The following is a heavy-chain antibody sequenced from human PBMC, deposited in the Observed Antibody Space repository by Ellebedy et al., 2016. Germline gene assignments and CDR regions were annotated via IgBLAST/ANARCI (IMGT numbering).Heavy chain of an antibody. D-gene: IGHD5-24*01. CDR3: AREWQLLPYSVLNV. J-gene: IGHJ3*01. CDR2: ISNTGKT. Sequence: SETLSLXXSVSGDSVTSSSYYWTWIRQRPGRGLAWIGYISNTGKTYYNSSLKSRVDVSLDTSENQFSLKLSSMTAADAAVYYCAREWQLLPYSVLNVWGQGTVVTVSS. V-gene: IGHV4-31*03. CDR1: GDSVTSSSYY.